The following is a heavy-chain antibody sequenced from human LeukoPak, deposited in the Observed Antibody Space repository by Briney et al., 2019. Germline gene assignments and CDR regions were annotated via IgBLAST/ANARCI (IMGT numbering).Heavy chain of an antibody. J-gene: IGHJ4*02. V-gene: IGHV4-59*12. CDR1: GGSISSYY. D-gene: IGHD6-6*01. CDR2: IYYSGST. CDR3: ARDSSSSKYYY. Sequence: KSSETLSLPGTVSGGSISSYYWSCIRQPPRKGLEWIGYIYYSGSTNYNPSLKSRVTISVDTSKNQFSLKLSSVTAADTAVYYCARDSSSSKYYYWGQGTLVTVSS.